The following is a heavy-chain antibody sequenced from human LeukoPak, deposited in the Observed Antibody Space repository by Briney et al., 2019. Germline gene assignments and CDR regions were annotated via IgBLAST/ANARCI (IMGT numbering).Heavy chain of an antibody. CDR3: ARGGSWFDP. D-gene: IGHD3-10*01. CDR2: IKQHGSEE. V-gene: IGHV3-7*01. Sequence: GGSLRLSCAVSVFTINNFCMSWVRQAPGKGLECVANIKQHGSEEKYVDSVKGRFTISRDNAKNSLYLHMNSLRAEDTAVYYCARGGSWFDPWGQGTLVTVSS. J-gene: IGHJ5*02. CDR1: VFTINNFC.